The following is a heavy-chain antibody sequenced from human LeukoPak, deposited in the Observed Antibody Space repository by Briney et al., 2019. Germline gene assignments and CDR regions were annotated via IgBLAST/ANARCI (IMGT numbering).Heavy chain of an antibody. Sequence: GGSLRLSCAASGFTFSSYSMNWVRQAPGKGLEGVSSISSSSSYIYYADSVKGRFTIPRDNAKNTLYLQMNSLRAEDTAVYYCARDGEYCSSTSCYESLDYWGQGTLVTVSS. CDR3: ARDGEYCSSTSCYESLDY. CDR2: ISSSSSYI. D-gene: IGHD2-2*01. CDR1: GFTFSSYS. V-gene: IGHV3-21*01. J-gene: IGHJ4*02.